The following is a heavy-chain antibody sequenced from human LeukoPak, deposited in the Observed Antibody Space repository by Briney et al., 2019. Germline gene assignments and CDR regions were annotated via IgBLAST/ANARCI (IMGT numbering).Heavy chain of an antibody. V-gene: IGHV7-4-1*02. CDR2: INTHTGRP. D-gene: IGHD3-9*01. CDR3: ARLYSDLLTGPGY. J-gene: IGHJ4*02. CDR1: GYTFTNYY. Sequence: ASVKVSCRASGYTFTNYYMHWVRQAPGQGLEWMGWINTHTGRPSYAQDFTGRFVFSLDSSVSTAYLQISRLQTGDTAVYYCARLYSDLLTGPGYWGQGTLLTVSS.